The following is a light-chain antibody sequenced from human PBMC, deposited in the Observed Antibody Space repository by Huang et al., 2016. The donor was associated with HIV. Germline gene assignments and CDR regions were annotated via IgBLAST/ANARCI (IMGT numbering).Light chain of an antibody. V-gene: IGKV1-9*01. CDR2: ASS. J-gene: IGKJ4*01. Sequence: IQLTKSPSSLSASVGDRVNITCRASQGISSYLAWYQQKPGEAPKLLIYASSTLQRGFPSRFSGSGSETDFTLTISSLQPEDFATYYCQQLHSYPRTFGGGTKVEIK. CDR3: QQLHSYPRT. CDR1: QGISSY.